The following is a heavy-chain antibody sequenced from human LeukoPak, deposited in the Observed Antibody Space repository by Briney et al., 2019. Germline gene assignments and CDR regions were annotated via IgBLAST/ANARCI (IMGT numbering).Heavy chain of an antibody. CDR2: IWYDGSNK. D-gene: IGHD4-17*01. CDR1: GFTFSSYG. CDR3: ARGYYGDYLGAFDI. J-gene: IGHJ3*02. V-gene: IGHV3-33*01. Sequence: GRSLRLSCAASGFTFSSYGMHWVRQAPGKGLEWVAVIWYDGSNKYYADSVKCRFTISRDNSKNTLYLQMNSLRAEDTAVYYCARGYYGDYLGAFDIWGQGTMVTVSS.